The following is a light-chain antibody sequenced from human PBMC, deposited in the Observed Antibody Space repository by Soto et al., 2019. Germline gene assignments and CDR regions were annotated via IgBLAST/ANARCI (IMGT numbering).Light chain of an antibody. V-gene: IGLV2-14*01. CDR3: SSYTSSTTPV. CDR2: EVS. CDR1: SSDVGGYAY. Sequence: QSVLTQPASVSGSPGQSITISCTGTSSDVGGYAYVSWYQQYPDKAPKLMISEVSNRPSGVSHRFSGSRSGNTASLTISGLQAEDEADYYCSSYTSSTTPVFGGGTKLTVL. J-gene: IGLJ2*01.